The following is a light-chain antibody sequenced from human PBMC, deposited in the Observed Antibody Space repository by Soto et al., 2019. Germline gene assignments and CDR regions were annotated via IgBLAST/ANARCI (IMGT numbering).Light chain of an antibody. Sequence: ALTQPASLSGSPGQSITISCTGTSSDIGAYDYVSWFQQHPGKAPKLMISEVNNRPSGVSNRFSGSKSGNTAYLTISGLQVEDEAEYFCFSFQPTSNHGFGTGTKVTVL. CDR3: FSFQPTSNHG. CDR1: SSDIGAYDY. CDR2: EVN. V-gene: IGLV2-14*01. J-gene: IGLJ1*01.